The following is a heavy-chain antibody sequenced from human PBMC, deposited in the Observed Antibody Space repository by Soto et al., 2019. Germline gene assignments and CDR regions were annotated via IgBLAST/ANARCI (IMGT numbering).Heavy chain of an antibody. CDR3: ARDMIRDRALTPNNWFDP. J-gene: IGHJ5*02. V-gene: IGHV1-3*01. CDR2: INAGNGNT. Sequence: QVQLVQSGAEVKKPGASVKVSCKASGYTFTSYAMHWVRQAPGQRLEWMGWINAGNGNTKYSQKFQGRVTITRDTSASTAYMELSSLRSADTAVYYCARDMIRDRALTPNNWFDPWGQGTLVTVSS. CDR1: GYTFTSYA. D-gene: IGHD3-16*01.